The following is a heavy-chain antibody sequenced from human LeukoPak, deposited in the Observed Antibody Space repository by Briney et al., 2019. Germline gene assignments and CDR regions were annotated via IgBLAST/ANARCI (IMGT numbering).Heavy chain of an antibody. CDR2: ISSSSSYI. D-gene: IGHD4-17*01. Sequence: GGSLRLSCAASGFTFSSYSMNWVRQAPGKGLEWVSSISSSSSYIYYADSVKGRFTISRDNAKNSLYLQINSLRAEDTAIYYCVREYDDYTRWEDYWGQGTLVTVSS. CDR1: GFTFSSYS. V-gene: IGHV3-21*01. CDR3: VREYDDYTRWEDY. J-gene: IGHJ4*02.